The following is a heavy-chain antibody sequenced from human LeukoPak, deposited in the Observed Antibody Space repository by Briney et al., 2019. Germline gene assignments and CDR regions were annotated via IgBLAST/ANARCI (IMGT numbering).Heavy chain of an antibody. CDR1: GFTFSGFG. J-gene: IGHJ3*02. Sequence: GRSLRLSCAASGFTFSGFGMHWVRQAPGKGLEWVAVISYDGSLKHYLDSVKGRFTISRDNSKTTVVLQMDSLRVEDTAIYYCAKKFSYGSGAGDALDIWGHGTLVTVSS. D-gene: IGHD3-10*01. CDR2: ISYDGSLK. V-gene: IGHV3-30*18. CDR3: AKKFSYGSGAGDALDI.